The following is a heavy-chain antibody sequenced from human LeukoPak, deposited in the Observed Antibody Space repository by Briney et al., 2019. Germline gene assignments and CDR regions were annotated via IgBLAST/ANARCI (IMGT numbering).Heavy chain of an antibody. CDR2: INPSGGST. V-gene: IGHV1-46*01. Sequence: ASVKVSCEASGYTFTSYYMHWVRQAPGQGLEWMGIINPSGGSTSYAQKFQGRVTMTRDTSTSTVYMELSSLRSEDTAVYYCARVKRYFDWLPPNDAFDIWGQGTMVTVSS. D-gene: IGHD3-9*01. J-gene: IGHJ3*02. CDR1: GYTFTSYY. CDR3: ARVKRYFDWLPPNDAFDI.